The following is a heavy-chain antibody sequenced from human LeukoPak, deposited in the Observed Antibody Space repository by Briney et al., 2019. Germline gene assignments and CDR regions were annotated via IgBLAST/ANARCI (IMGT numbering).Heavy chain of an antibody. CDR2: IYSGGTT. V-gene: IGHV3-66*01. D-gene: IGHD5-18*01. CDR1: GFTVSSNH. Sequence: PGGSLRLSCAASGFTVSSNHMSWVRQAPGKGLEWVSVIYSGGTTYYADSVKGRLTISRDNSKNTLHLQMNSLRAEDTAVYYCARDQYSYAHAAHWGQGTLVAVTS. CDR3: ARDQYSYAHAAH. J-gene: IGHJ4*02.